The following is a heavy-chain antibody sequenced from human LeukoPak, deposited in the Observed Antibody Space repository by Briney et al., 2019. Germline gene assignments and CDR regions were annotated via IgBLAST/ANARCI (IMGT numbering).Heavy chain of an antibody. D-gene: IGHD5-18*01. J-gene: IGHJ5*02. CDR2: IIPILGIA. V-gene: IGHV1-69*04. CDR3: ARRPTGDSYGNWFDP. Sequence: SVKVSCKASGYTFTSYAISWVRRAPGQGLEWMGRIIPILGIANYAQKFQGRVTITADKSTSTAYMELSSLRSEDTAVYYCARRPTGDSYGNWFDPWGQGTLVTISS. CDR1: GYTFTSYA.